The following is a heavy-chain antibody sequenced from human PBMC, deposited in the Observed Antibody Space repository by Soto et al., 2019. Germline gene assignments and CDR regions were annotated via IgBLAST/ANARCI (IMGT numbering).Heavy chain of an antibody. CDR2: IWYDGSNK. CDR1: GFTFSSYG. CDR3: ARYLGFGEYGMDV. V-gene: IGHV3-33*01. J-gene: IGHJ6*02. Sequence: PGGSLRLSCAASGFTFSSYGMHWVRQAPGKGLEWVAVIWYDGSNKYYADSVKGRFTISRDNSKNTLYLQMNSLRAEDTAVYYCARYLGFGEYGMDVWGQGTTVTVSS. D-gene: IGHD3-10*01.